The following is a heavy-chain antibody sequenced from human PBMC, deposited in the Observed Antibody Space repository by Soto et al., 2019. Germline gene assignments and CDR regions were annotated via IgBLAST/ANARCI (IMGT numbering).Heavy chain of an antibody. CDR1: GGTFSSYA. D-gene: IGHD5-18*01. CDR2: IIPIFGTA. V-gene: IGHV1-69*13. J-gene: IGHJ6*02. Sequence: SVKVSCKASGGTFSSYAISWVRQAPGQGLEWMGGIIPIFGTANYAQKFQGRVTITADESTSTAYMELSSLRSEDTAVYYCARDLGYSYGRENYYYYGMDVWGQGTTVTVSS. CDR3: ARDLGYSYGRENYYYYGMDV.